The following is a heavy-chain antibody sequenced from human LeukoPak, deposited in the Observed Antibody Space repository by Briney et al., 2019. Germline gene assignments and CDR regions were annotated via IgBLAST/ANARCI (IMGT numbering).Heavy chain of an antibody. Sequence: EALKFSSYAHGFTSTTHWIARVRQLPGEGLELMGTIFPGDSDTNYSPSFQGQLPISAYKSSNPAYLQCSNLKASETAMYYCVTYYYWTGSYFFDHWGQGTLATVSS. CDR3: VTYYYWTGSYFFDH. CDR1: GFTSTTHW. D-gene: IGHD3/OR15-3a*01. CDR2: IFPGDSDT. V-gene: IGHV5-51*01. J-gene: IGHJ4*02.